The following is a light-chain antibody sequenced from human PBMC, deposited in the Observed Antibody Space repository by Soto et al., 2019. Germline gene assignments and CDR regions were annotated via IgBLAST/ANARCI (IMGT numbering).Light chain of an antibody. CDR1: QSISSY. CDR3: QQSYSILRT. Sequence: DIQMTQSPSSLSASVGDRVTITCRASQSISSYLHWYQQKPGKAPKLLIYAASSLQSGVPSRFSGSGSGTDFTLTISSLQPEDFATYYCQQSYSILRTFGQGTKVDIK. V-gene: IGKV1-39*01. J-gene: IGKJ1*01. CDR2: AAS.